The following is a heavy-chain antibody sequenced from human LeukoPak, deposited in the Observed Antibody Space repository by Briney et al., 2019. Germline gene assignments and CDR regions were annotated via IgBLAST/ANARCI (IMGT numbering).Heavy chain of an antibody. CDR3: ARAQWQQLVSHFDY. CDR2: IYTSGST. D-gene: IGHD6-13*01. CDR1: GGSISSGSYY. Sequence: PSQTLSLTCTVSGGSISSGSYYWSWIRQPAGKGLEWIGRIYTSGSTNYNPSLKSRVTISVDTSKNQFSLKLSSVTAADTAVYYCARAQWQQLVSHFDYWGQGTLVTVSS. V-gene: IGHV4-61*02. J-gene: IGHJ4*02.